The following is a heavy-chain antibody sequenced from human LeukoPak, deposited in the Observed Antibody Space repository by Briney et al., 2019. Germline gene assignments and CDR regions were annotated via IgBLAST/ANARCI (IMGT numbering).Heavy chain of an antibody. D-gene: IGHD2-15*01. V-gene: IGHV4-39*07. J-gene: IGHJ4*02. CDR2: IYHSGST. CDR1: GGSISSSSYY. Sequence: SETLSLTCTVSGGSISSSSYYWGWIRQPPGKGPEWIGSIYHSGSTYYNPSLKSRVTISVDTSKNQFSLKLSSVTAADTAVYYCARDNIVVVAATKAYYFDYWGQGTLVTVSS. CDR3: ARDNIVVVAATKAYYFDY.